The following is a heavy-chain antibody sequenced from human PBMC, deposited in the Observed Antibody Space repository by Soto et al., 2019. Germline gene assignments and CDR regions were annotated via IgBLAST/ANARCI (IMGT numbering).Heavy chain of an antibody. Sequence: QVQLVESGGGVAQPGRSLRLSCAVSGFSLTDSVLHWVRQTPDTGLEWVALISHDATNKHYADSVKGRFTISRDTSENTVYLERSSLRPDDKSVYYCAREGFSSGRAGGFDYWGQGTLVIVSS. J-gene: IGHJ4*02. D-gene: IGHD6-19*01. CDR1: GFSLTDSV. CDR3: AREGFSSGRAGGFDY. CDR2: ISHDATNK. V-gene: IGHV3-30*04.